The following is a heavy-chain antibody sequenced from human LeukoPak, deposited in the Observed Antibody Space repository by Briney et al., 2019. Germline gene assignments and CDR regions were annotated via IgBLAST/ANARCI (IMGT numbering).Heavy chain of an antibody. D-gene: IGHD3-3*01. CDR3: ARVVSSRDDFWSGYGYYYYMDV. V-gene: IGHV1-18*01. J-gene: IGHJ6*03. CDR2: ISVYNGKK. CDR1: GYTFTSYG. Sequence: GASVKVSCKTSGYTFTSYGISWVRQAPGQGLEWMGWISVYNGKKNYAQKFQGRVTMTTDTSTSTAYMELRSLRSDDTAVYYCARVVSSRDDFWSGYGYYYYMDVWGKGTTVTGSS.